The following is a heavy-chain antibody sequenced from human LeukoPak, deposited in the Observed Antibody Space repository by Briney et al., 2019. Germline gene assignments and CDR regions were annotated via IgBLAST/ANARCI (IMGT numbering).Heavy chain of an antibody. CDR1: GGTFSSYA. Sequence: SVKVSCKASGGTFSSYAISWVRQVPGQGLEWMGGIIPIFGTANYAQKFQGRVTITTDESTSTAYMELSRLRSDDTAVYYCARDFLRGGTRWFDPWGQGTLVTVSS. V-gene: IGHV1-69*05. CDR3: ARDFLRGGTRWFDP. CDR2: IIPIFGTA. J-gene: IGHJ5*02. D-gene: IGHD3-10*01.